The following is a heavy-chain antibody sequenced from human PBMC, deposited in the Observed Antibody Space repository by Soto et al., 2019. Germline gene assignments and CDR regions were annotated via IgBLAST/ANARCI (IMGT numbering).Heavy chain of an antibody. V-gene: IGHV3-23*01. CDR1: GFTFSSYA. CDR3: AKDSLRGGYDLFDY. CDR2: ISGSGGST. J-gene: IGHJ4*02. D-gene: IGHD5-12*01. Sequence: PGGSLRLSCADSGFTFSSYAMSWVRQAPGKGLEWVSAISGSGGSTYYADSVKGRFTISRDNSKNTLHLQMNSLRAEDTAVYYCAKDSLRGGYDLFDYWGQGTLVTVSS.